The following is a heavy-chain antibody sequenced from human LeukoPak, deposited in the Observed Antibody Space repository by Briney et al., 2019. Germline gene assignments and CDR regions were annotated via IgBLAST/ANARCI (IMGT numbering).Heavy chain of an antibody. CDR3: ARDQALAGEGIDY. J-gene: IGHJ4*02. Sequence: ASVKVSCKASGYTFTSYGISWVRQAPGQGLEWMGWISVYNGNTNYAQRLQGRVTMTTDTSTSTAYMELRSLRSDDTAVYCCARDQALAGEGIDYWGQGTLVTVSS. V-gene: IGHV1-18*01. CDR1: GYTFTSYG. D-gene: IGHD6-19*01. CDR2: ISVYNGNT.